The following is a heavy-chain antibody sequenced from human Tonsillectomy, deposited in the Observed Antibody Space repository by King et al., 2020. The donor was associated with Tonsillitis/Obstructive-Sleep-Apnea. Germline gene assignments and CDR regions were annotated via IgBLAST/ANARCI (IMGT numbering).Heavy chain of an antibody. Sequence: VQLQESGPGLVKPSETLSLTCTVSGGSISNYYWSWIRQPPGKGLEWIGYISYSGSTNYNPSLQSRVTISVDTSKNQFSLKLSSVTAADTAVYYCARESYDFWSGYSRSWFDPWGQGTLVTVSS. CDR1: GGSISNYY. CDR2: ISYSGST. J-gene: IGHJ5*02. D-gene: IGHD3-3*01. CDR3: ARESYDFWSGYSRSWFDP. V-gene: IGHV4-59*01.